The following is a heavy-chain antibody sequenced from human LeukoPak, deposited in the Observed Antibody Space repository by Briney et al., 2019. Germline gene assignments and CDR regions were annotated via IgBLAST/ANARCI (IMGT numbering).Heavy chain of an antibody. V-gene: IGHV1-24*01. CDR3: ARGKSVAGTLDY. Sequence: ASVKVSCKVSGYTLTELSMHWVRQAPGKGLEWMGGFDPEDGETIYAQKFQGRVTMTEDTSTDAAYMELSSLRSEDTAVYYCARGKSVAGTLDYWGQGTLVTVSS. D-gene: IGHD6-19*01. CDR1: GYTLTELS. CDR2: FDPEDGET. J-gene: IGHJ4*02.